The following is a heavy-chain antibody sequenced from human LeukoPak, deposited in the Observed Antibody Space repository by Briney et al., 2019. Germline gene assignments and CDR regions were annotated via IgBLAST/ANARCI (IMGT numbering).Heavy chain of an antibody. D-gene: IGHD6-13*01. Sequence: SVKVSCKASGGTFSSYAISWVRRAPGQGLEWMGRIIPILGIANYAQKFQGRVTITADKSTSTAYMELSSLRSEDTAVYYCARDTIPYSSSWYFDYWGQGTLVTVSS. V-gene: IGHV1-69*04. CDR2: IIPILGIA. CDR1: GGTFSSYA. J-gene: IGHJ4*02. CDR3: ARDTIPYSSSWYFDY.